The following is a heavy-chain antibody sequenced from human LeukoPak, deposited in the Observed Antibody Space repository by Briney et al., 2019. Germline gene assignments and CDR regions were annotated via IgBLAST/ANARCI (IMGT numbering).Heavy chain of an antibody. D-gene: IGHD1-26*01. V-gene: IGHV1-46*01. CDR1: GYTFTSYY. CDR2: INPSGGST. Sequence: ASVKLSCKASGYTFTSYYMHWVRQAPGQGLEWMGIINPSGGSTSYAQKFQGRVTMTRDTSTSTVYMELSSLRSEDTAVYYCARDWASQPLGATTGFDIWGQGTMVTVSS. CDR3: ARDWASQPLGATTGFDI. J-gene: IGHJ3*02.